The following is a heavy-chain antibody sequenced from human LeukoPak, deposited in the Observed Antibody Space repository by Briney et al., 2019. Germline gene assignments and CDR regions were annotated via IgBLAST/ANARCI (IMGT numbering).Heavy chain of an antibody. CDR2: INHSGST. CDR3: ARLPTRGLVGASDY. Sequence: SETLSLTCAVYGGSFSGYYWSWIRQPPGKGLEWIGEINHSGSTNYNPSLKSRVTISVDTSKNQFSLKLSSVTAADTAVYHCARLPTRGLVGASDYWGQGTLVTVSS. V-gene: IGHV4-34*01. CDR1: GGSFSGYY. D-gene: IGHD1-26*01. J-gene: IGHJ4*02.